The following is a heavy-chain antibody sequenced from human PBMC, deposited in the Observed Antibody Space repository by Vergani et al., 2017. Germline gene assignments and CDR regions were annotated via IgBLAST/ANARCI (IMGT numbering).Heavy chain of an antibody. J-gene: IGHJ4*02. CDR1: GFTFSPYA. V-gene: IGHV3-23*01. CDR2: LTGGGGSN. Sequence: EVQLLESGGSLKQPEGSVRLFCAASGFTFSPYAMHWFRQAPGKGLEWFSALTGGGGSNYYADSFKGRFIISRDNSRDTLYMQMNSLRPEDTATYYCVKDDGGSENCSYSWGQGTLVTVSS. CDR3: VKDDGGSENCSYS. D-gene: IGHD3-16*01.